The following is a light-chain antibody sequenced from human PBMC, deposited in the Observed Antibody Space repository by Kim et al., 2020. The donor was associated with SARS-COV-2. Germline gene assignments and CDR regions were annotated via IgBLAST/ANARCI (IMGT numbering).Light chain of an antibody. Sequence: QSVTISGTGTSSDVGGDNYVSWYQQHPGKAPKLMIYDVTKRPSGVPDRFSGSKSGNTASLTISGLQAEDEADYYCCSYAGSYTYVFGTGTKVTVL. V-gene: IGLV2-11*01. CDR1: SSDVGGDNY. CDR3: CSYAGSYTYV. CDR2: DVT. J-gene: IGLJ1*01.